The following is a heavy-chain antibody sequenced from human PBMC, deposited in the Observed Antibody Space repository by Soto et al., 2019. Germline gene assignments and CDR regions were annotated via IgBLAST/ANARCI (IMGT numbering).Heavy chain of an antibody. J-gene: IGHJ4*02. CDR1: GGSISSHY. CDR2: IYYSGST. D-gene: IGHD5-12*01. CDR3: ARLDGYGHYFDY. V-gene: IGHV4-59*08. Sequence: QVQLQGSGPGLVKPSETLSLTCTVSGGSISSHYLSWIRQPPGQGLEWIGYIYYSGSTNYNPSLKSRVAISVDTSKSQFSLRLSSVTAADTAVYFCARLDGYGHYFDYWGQGALVTVSS.